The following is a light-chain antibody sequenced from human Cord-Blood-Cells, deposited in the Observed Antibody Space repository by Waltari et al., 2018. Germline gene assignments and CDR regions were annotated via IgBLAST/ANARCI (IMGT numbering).Light chain of an antibody. J-gene: IGLJ3*02. CDR1: SSDVGCYNY. CDR2: EVS. Sequence: QSALTQPASVSGSPGQSLTLSCNGTSSDVGCYNYVSWYQPHPGKAPKLMIYEVSNRPSGVSNRFSGSKSGNTASLTISGLQAEDEADYYCSSYTSSSTWVFGGGTKLTVL. CDR3: SSYTSSSTWV. V-gene: IGLV2-14*01.